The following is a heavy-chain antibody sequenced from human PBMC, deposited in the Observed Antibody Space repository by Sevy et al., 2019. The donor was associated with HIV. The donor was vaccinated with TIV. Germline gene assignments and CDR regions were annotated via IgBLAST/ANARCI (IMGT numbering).Heavy chain of an antibody. V-gene: IGHV3-21*01. CDR3: ARVVAYCTGGSCFPGYYYGMDV. Sequence: GGSLRLSCAASGFTFSSYNMNWVHQAPGKGLEWVSSIGSSSSYIYYADSVKGRFTVSRDNAKNSLYLQMNSLRAEDTAVYYCARVVAYCTGGSCFPGYYYGMDVWGQGTTVTVSS. D-gene: IGHD2-15*01. CDR2: IGSSSSYI. J-gene: IGHJ6*02. CDR1: GFTFSSYN.